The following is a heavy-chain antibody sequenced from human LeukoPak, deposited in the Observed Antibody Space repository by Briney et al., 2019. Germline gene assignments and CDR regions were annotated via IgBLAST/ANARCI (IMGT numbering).Heavy chain of an antibody. V-gene: IGHV3-23*01. CDR1: GFTFSSYV. D-gene: IGHD6-19*01. CDR2: ISSSGGST. Sequence: GGSLRLSCAASGFTFSSYVMNWVRRAPGKGLQWVSAISSSGGSTYYADSVKGRFTISRDKSKDTLFMQMNSLRAEDTAVYYCARRYRSGWYYGLYFDYWGQGTLVTVSS. J-gene: IGHJ4*02. CDR3: ARRYRSGWYYGLYFDY.